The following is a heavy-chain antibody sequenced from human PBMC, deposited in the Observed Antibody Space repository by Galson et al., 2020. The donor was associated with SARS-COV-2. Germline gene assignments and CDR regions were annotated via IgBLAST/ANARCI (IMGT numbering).Heavy chain of an antibody. V-gene: IGHV4-39*01. CDR2: IDYSGST. D-gene: IGHD4-17*01. CDR3: ARLFGMTTATSDRRYDP. J-gene: IGHJ5*02. CDR1: GGSISSTSYH. Sequence: PSETLSLTCTVSGGSISSTSYHWDWIRQPPGRGLEWIGSIDYSGSTYYNPSIKSGVTITIDTSKNQFSLKLSSVTAADTAVYYCARLFGMTTATSDRRYDPWGQGTLVTVSS.